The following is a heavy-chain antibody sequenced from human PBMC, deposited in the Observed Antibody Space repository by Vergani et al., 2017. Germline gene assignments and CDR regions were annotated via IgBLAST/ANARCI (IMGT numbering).Heavy chain of an antibody. CDR3: ARDLRLHYNRFDP. D-gene: IGHD1-14*01. CDR2: TWYDGNNK. V-gene: IGHV3-33*01. Sequence: QVQLVESGGGVVQPGRSLRLSCAASGFTFNQYGMHWVRQAPGKGLEWVAVTWYDGNNKQYADSVKGRFTISRDNSKSTMYLQMNSLRDEDTCVYYCARDLRLHYNRFDPWGQGTLVTVSS. J-gene: IGHJ5*02. CDR1: GFTFNQYG.